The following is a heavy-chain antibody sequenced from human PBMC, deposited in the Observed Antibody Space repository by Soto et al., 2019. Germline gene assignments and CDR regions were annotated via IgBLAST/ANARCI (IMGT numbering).Heavy chain of an antibody. CDR2: INAGNGNT. Sequence: ASVKVSCKASGYTFTSYAMHWVRQAPGQRLEWMGWINAGNGNTKYSQKFQGRVTITRDTSASTAYMELSSLRSEDTAVYYCARYIVATRRLDYSGQGTLVTVSS. D-gene: IGHD5-12*01. CDR3: ARYIVATRRLDY. V-gene: IGHV1-3*01. J-gene: IGHJ4*02. CDR1: GYTFTSYA.